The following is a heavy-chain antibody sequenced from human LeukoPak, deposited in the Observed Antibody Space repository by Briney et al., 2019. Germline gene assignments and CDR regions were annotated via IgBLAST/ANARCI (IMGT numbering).Heavy chain of an antibody. J-gene: IGHJ4*02. CDR1: GFTFSSYG. D-gene: IGHD6-19*01. Sequence: PGGSLRLSCAASGFTFSSYGMNWVRQAPGKGLEWVSSISSSSSYMYYADSVKGRFTISRDNAKNSLYLQMNSLRAEDTAVYYCARGGIAVADGDYWGQGTLVTVSS. CDR3: ARGGIAVADGDY. CDR2: ISSSSSYM. V-gene: IGHV3-21*01.